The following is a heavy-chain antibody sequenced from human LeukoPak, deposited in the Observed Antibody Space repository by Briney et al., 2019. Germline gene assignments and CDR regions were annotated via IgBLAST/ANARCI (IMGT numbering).Heavy chain of an antibody. CDR1: GGTFSIYA. Sequence: SVKVSCNAPGGTFSIYAISWVRQAPGQGLEWMGGIIPIFGTANYAQKFQGRVTITADESTSTAYMELSSLRSEDTAVYYCARAEGSSTLFDPWGQGTLVTVSS. CDR2: IIPIFGTA. V-gene: IGHV1-69*01. J-gene: IGHJ5*02. CDR3: ARAEGSSTLFDP. D-gene: IGHD2-2*01.